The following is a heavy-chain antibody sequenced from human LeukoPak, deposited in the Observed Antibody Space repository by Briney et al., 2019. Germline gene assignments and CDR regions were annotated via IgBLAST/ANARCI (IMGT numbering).Heavy chain of an antibody. D-gene: IGHD1-26*01. CDR1: GYTFTSYD. J-gene: IGHJ4*02. CDR3: ARGGRGGGSYGY. Sequence: ASVKVSCKASGYTFTSYDINWVRQATGQGLEWMGWMNPNSGNTGYSQKFQGRVTMTRNTSISTAYMELGSLRSEDTAVYYCARGGRGGGSYGYWGQGTLVTVSS. CDR2: MNPNSGNT. V-gene: IGHV1-8*01.